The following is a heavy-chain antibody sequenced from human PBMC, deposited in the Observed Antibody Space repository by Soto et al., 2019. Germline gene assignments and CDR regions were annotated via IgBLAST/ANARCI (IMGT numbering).Heavy chain of an antibody. J-gene: IGHJ4*02. CDR3: AREYGSGSRFDY. Sequence: QVQLVQSGAEVKKPGASVKVSCKASGYTFTSYGISWVRQAPGLALEWMVWISADNGNTHYAQKLQGRVTSTTDTSTSTAYMELRSLRSDDTAVYYCAREYGSGSRFDYWGQGTLVTVSS. V-gene: IGHV1-18*01. CDR2: ISADNGNT. D-gene: IGHD3-10*01. CDR1: GYTFTSYG.